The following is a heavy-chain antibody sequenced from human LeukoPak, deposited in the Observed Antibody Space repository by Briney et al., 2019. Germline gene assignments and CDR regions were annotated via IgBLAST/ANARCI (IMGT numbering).Heavy chain of an antibody. CDR3: AREGYYGSGSPPSLYFDY. J-gene: IGHJ4*02. V-gene: IGHV3-30*03. Sequence: GGSLRLSCAASGFTFTSYSMNWVRQAPGKGLEWVAVTSSDLNVKLYADSVKGRFTISRDNSRSTLYLQMNSLRPEDTAIYYCAREGYYGSGSPPSLYFDYWGQGTLVTVSS. CDR2: TSSDLNVK. CDR1: GFTFTSYS. D-gene: IGHD3-10*01.